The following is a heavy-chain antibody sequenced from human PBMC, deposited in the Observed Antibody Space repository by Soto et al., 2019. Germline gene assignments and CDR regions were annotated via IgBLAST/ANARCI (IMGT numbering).Heavy chain of an antibody. CDR3: AGDSAYAFDI. V-gene: IGHV3-48*02. D-gene: IGHD2-21*01. CDR2: ISASTTFI. Sequence: EVRLVESGGGLVQPGGSLRLSCAASGFTFNTYPMNWVRQAPGKGLEWISYISASTTFISYADSVRGRFAISRDNAENSLYLQMNSLRDEDTAVYYCAGDSAYAFDIWGQGTMVTVSS. J-gene: IGHJ3*02. CDR1: GFTFNTYP.